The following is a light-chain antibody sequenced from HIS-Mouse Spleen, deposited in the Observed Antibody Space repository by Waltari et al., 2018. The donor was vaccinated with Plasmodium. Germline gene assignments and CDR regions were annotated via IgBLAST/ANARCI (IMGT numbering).Light chain of an antibody. CDR2: QDS. CDR1: KLGAKE. Sequence: SYELTQPPSVSVSPGQTASITCTGDKLGAKEACWYQPKPGQSPVLVIYQDSKRPSGIPERFSGSNSGNTATLTISGTQAMDEADYYCQAWDSSTVVFGGGTKLTVL. CDR3: QAWDSSTVV. J-gene: IGLJ2*01. V-gene: IGLV3-1*01.